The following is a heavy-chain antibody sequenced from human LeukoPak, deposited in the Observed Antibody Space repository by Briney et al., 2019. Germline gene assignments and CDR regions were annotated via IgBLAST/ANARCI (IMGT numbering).Heavy chain of an antibody. D-gene: IGHD2/OR15-2a*01. CDR3: ARVPPTFYYYYYMDV. CDR2: INHCGST. J-gene: IGHJ6*03. CDR1: GGSFSGYY. Sequence: PSETLSLTCAVYGGSFSGYYWSWIRQPPGKGLEWIGEINHCGSTNYNPSLKSRVIISVDTSKNQFSLKLSSVTAADTAVYYCARVPPTFYYYYYMDVWGKGTTVTISS. V-gene: IGHV4-34*01.